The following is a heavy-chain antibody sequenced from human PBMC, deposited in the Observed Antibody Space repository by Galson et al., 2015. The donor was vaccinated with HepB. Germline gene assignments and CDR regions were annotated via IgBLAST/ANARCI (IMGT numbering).Heavy chain of an antibody. CDR2: INAGNGNT. CDR3: ARGLADILATILGAFDI. J-gene: IGHJ3*02. V-gene: IGHV1-3*01. CDR1: GYTFASYH. Sequence: SVKVSCKASGYTFASYHMHWVRQAPGRRLEWMGWINAGNGNTRYSQKLQGRVAITTDTSASAAYMELSSLRSEDTAVYYCARGLADILATILGAFDIWGQGTMVTVSS. D-gene: IGHD5-12*01.